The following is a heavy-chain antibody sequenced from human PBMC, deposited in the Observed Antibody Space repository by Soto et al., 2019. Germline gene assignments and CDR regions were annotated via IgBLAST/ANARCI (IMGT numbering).Heavy chain of an antibody. CDR2: MYSSGSS. Sequence: SETLSLTCTVSGVSITSDKWGWIRQSPGKGLEGIAYMYSSGSSSYNPSLKSRVTISVDTSTNQYSLKVNSATAADTAVYYCAREWSAFDYWGQGILVTVSS. CDR1: GVSITSDK. CDR3: AREWSAFDY. D-gene: IGHD2-15*01. J-gene: IGHJ4*02. V-gene: IGHV4-59*01.